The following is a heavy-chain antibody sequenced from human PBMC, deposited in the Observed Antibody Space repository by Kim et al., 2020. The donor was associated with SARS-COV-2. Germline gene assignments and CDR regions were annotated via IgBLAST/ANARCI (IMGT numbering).Heavy chain of an antibody. J-gene: IGHJ3*02. CDR1: GYSFTSYW. CDR3: ARIRLRLGELSSDDAFDI. D-gene: IGHD3-16*02. CDR2: IYPGDSDT. Sequence: GESLKISCKGSGYSFTSYWIGWVRQMPGKGLEWMGIIYPGDSDTRYSPSFQGQVTISADKSISTAYLQWSSLKASDTAMYYCARIRLRLGELSSDDAFDIWGQGTMVTVSS. V-gene: IGHV5-51*01.